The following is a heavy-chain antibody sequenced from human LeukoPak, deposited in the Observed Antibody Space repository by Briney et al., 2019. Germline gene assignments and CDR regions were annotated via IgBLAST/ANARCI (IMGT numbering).Heavy chain of an antibody. V-gene: IGHV3-48*03. CDR3: VKTSYYDTSTSYYIRKHFDF. Sequence: PGGSLRLSCTSSGFTVSSTYINWVRQAPGKGLEWVSYIDSSGSTILYADSVRGRFTISRDNAKNSVYLQMNSLRAEDTATYYCVKTSYYDTSTSYYIRKHFDFWGQGTLVTVSS. J-gene: IGHJ4*02. CDR2: IDSSGSTI. D-gene: IGHD3-22*01. CDR1: GFTVSSTY.